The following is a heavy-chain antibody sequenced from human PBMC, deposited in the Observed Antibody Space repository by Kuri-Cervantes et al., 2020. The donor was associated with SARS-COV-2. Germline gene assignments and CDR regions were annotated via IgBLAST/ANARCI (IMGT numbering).Heavy chain of an antibody. CDR1: GGSISSSSYY. D-gene: IGHD3-16*01. J-gene: IGHJ2*01. CDR3: ARRTVGHFDL. V-gene: IGHV4-39*07. Sequence: ESLKISCTVSGGSISSSSYYWGWIRQPPGKGLEWIGSIYYSGSTYYNPSLKSRVTISADTSKNQFSLKLSSVTAADTAVYYCARRTVGHFDLWGRGTLVIVSS. CDR2: IYYSGST.